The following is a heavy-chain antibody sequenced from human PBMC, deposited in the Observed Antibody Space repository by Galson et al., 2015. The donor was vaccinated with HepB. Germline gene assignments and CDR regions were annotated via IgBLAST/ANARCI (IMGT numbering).Heavy chain of an antibody. CDR2: IIPILGIA. D-gene: IGHD1-26*01. Sequence: SVKVSCKASGGTFSSYAISWVRQAPGQGLEWMGRIIPILGIANYAQKFQGRVTITADKSTSTAYMELSSLRSEDTAVYYCARAASHKATLWYFDLWGRGTLVTVSS. CDR3: ARAASHKATLWYFDL. V-gene: IGHV1-69*04. CDR1: GGTFSSYA. J-gene: IGHJ2*01.